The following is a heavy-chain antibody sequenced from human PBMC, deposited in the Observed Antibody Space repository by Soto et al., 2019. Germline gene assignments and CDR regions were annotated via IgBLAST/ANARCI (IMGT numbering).Heavy chain of an antibody. CDR2: INPSGGST. Sequence: QVQLVQSGAEVKKPGASVKVSCNASGYTFTTYYIHWVRQAPGQGLEWMGIINPSGGSTTYAQKFQGRVTMTGETSTRTVYMELRSLTSEDTAVYYCARSDFDWLSQARYYFDYWGQGTLVTVSS. V-gene: IGHV1-46*01. J-gene: IGHJ4*02. D-gene: IGHD3-9*01. CDR3: ARSDFDWLSQARYYFDY. CDR1: GYTFTTYY.